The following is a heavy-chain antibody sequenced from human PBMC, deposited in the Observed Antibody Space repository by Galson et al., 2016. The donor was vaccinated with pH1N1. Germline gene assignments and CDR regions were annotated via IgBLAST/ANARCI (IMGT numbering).Heavy chain of an antibody. CDR1: GFTLSDYW. V-gene: IGHV3-7*01. CDR2: IKEGGSET. D-gene: IGHD3-16*02. CDR3: ARAIGSRSAY. J-gene: IGHJ4*02. Sequence: SLRLSCATSGFTLSDYWMHWVRQVPGKGLEWVANIKEGGSETYYVDSVRGRFTISRDNAKNSLYLQMNSLRDDDTALYYCARAIGSRSAYWGQGTLVTVSS.